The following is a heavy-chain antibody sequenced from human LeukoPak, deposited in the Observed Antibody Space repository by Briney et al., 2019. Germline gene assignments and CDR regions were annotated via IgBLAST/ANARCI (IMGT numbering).Heavy chain of an antibody. CDR2: ISYDGSNK. Sequence: GGSLRLSCAASGFTFSSYGIHWVRQTPGKGLEWVAVISYDGSNKYYADSVKGRFTISRDNSKNTLYLQMNSLRAEDTAVYYCAKLGSSWYRHYYYCYMDVWGKGTTVTVSS. J-gene: IGHJ6*03. CDR3: AKLGSSWYRHYYYCYMDV. D-gene: IGHD6-13*01. V-gene: IGHV3-30*18. CDR1: GFTFSSYG.